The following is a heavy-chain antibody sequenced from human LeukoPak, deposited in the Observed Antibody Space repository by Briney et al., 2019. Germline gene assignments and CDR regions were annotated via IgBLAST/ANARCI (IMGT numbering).Heavy chain of an antibody. J-gene: IGHJ4*02. CDR2: ISSSSNTI. D-gene: IGHD3-3*01. Sequence: QTGGSLRLSCAASGFTFSSYSMNWVRQAPGKGLEWASYISSSSNTIYYADSVKGRFTISRDNAKNSLYLQMNSLRAEDTAVYYCARDQEYDFWSGSVSARLDYWGQGTLVTVSS. V-gene: IGHV3-48*01. CDR3: ARDQEYDFWSGSVSARLDY. CDR1: GFTFSSYS.